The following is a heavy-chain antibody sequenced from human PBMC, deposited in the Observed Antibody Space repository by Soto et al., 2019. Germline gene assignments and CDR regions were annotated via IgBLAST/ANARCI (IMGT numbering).Heavy chain of an antibody. V-gene: IGHV4-30-4*01. CDR3: ARAPTRDFWSGYWFDP. D-gene: IGHD3-3*01. CDR2: IYYSGST. J-gene: IGHJ5*02. CDR1: GGSISSGDYY. Sequence: QVQLQESGPGLVKPSQTLSLTCTVSGGSISSGDYYWSWIRQPPGKGLEWIGYIYYSGSTYYNPSLKRRVTISVDTSKNQFSLKLISVTAADTAVYYCARAPTRDFWSGYWFDPWGQGTLVTVSS.